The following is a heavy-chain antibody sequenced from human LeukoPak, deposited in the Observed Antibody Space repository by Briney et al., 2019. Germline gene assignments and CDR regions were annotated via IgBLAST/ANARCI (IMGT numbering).Heavy chain of an antibody. CDR3: ARRSISGNSWDYFDY. V-gene: IGHV4-59*08. J-gene: IGHJ4*02. CDR2: MYYSGST. D-gene: IGHD4-23*01. Sequence: KPSETLSLTCTVSGASISSYYWSWLRQPPGKGLEWIAFMYYSGSTNYNPSLKSRVTISLDTSKNQFSLKLSSVTAADTAVYYCARRSISGNSWDYFDYWGQGTLVTVSS. CDR1: GASISSYY.